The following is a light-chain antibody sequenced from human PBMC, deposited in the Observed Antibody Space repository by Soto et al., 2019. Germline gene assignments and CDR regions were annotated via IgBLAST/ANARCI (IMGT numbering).Light chain of an antibody. V-gene: IGKV1-6*01. CDR3: LQDFNYPWT. CDR1: QGIRID. J-gene: IGKJ1*01. CDR2: AAS. Sequence: AIQMTQSPSSLAASVGDRVTITCRASQGIRIDLSWYQQKPGKAPKVLIYAASNLQAGVPSRFSGGGSGTEFTLTISSLQAEDSATYYCLQDFNYPWTFGQGTKVEV.